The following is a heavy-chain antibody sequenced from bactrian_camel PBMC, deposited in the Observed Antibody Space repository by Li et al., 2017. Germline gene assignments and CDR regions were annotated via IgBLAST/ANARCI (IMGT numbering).Heavy chain of an antibody. CDR1: GSWYSNHF. CDR3: AARGPYCYTKLSVRDFTY. D-gene: IGHD2*01. CDR2: IYTGTDRT. Sequence: QLVESGGGSVQAGGSLTLSCVVSGSWYSNHFMGWFRQAPGKEREGVATIYTGTDRTYYADSVKGRFTISQDNAKNTVYLQMNSLRPEDTAMYYCAARGPYCYTKLSVRDFTYWGQGTQVTVS. V-gene: IGHV3S28*01. J-gene: IGHJ6*01.